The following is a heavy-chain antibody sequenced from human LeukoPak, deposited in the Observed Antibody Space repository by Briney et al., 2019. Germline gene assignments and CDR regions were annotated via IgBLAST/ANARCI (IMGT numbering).Heavy chain of an antibody. J-gene: IGHJ4*02. Sequence: SETLSLTCTVSGGSISSSSYYWGWIRQPPGKGLEWIGSIYYSGSTYYNPSLKSRVTISVDTSKNHFSVKLSSVTAADTAVYYCAREYYFDSTGYLHWGQGILVTVSS. CDR3: AREYYFDSTGYLH. CDR1: GGSISSSSYY. CDR2: IYYSGST. V-gene: IGHV4-39*02. D-gene: IGHD3-22*01.